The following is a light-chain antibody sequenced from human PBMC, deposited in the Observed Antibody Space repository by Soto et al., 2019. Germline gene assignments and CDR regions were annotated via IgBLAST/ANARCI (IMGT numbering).Light chain of an antibody. Sequence: IQLTQSPSTLSASVGDRVTITCRASQSVGTYLAWHQQKAGKAPNLLIYKASNLETGVPSRFSGSGSGTDLPLTISSLQPDDVGTYFCQEYNGDRNTFGRGTKLEI. CDR1: QSVGTY. V-gene: IGKV1-5*03. J-gene: IGKJ2*01. CDR2: KAS. CDR3: QEYNGDRNT.